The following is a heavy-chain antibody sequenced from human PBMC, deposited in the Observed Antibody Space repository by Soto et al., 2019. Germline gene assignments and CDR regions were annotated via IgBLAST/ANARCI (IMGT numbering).Heavy chain of an antibody. J-gene: IGHJ4*02. V-gene: IGHV3-74*01. CDR3: ARGLYGDSVGYDH. CDR1: GFTFSSYY. D-gene: IGHD4-17*01. Sequence: EVQLVESGGGLVQPGGSLRLFCAASGFTFSSYYMHWVRQVPGKGLIWVSRVSNDGSSTNYADSFRGRFTVSRDNGKSTLYLQMNSLRAEDTAIYYCARGLYGDSVGYDHWGQGTLVTVSS. CDR2: VSNDGSST.